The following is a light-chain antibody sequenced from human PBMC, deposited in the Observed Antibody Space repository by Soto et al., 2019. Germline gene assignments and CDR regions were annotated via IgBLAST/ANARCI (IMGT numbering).Light chain of an antibody. V-gene: IGKV1-39*01. CDR1: QNISNY. Sequence: DIQMTQSPSSLSASVGDRVTITCRASQNISNYLNWYQHRPGKAPNLLIYAASNLQSGVPSKFSASGSGTDFALTISSRQPEDFATYYCQQSYSTPSIPFGQGTRLEIK. CDR2: AAS. J-gene: IGKJ5*01. CDR3: QQSYSTPSIP.